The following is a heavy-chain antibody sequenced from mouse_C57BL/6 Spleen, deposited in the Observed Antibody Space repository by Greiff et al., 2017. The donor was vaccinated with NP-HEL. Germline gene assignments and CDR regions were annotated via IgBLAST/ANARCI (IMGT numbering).Heavy chain of an antibody. V-gene: IGHV5-17*01. Sequence: EVHLVESGGGLVKPGGSLKLSCAASGFTFSDYGMHWVRQAPEKGLEWVAYISSGSSTLYYVDTVKGRFTISRDNAKNTLFLHMTRLRSEDTAMYYCARQRKGAMDYWGQGTSVTVSS. CDR3: ARQRKGAMDY. CDR2: ISSGSSTL. J-gene: IGHJ4*01. CDR1: GFTFSDYG.